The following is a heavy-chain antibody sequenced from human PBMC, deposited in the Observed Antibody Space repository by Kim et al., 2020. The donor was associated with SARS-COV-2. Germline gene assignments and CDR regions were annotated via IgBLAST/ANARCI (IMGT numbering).Heavy chain of an antibody. CDR3: VKDGGHGDYPAYYFDF. Sequence: GGSLRLSCAASGFTFGDYGMHWVRQAPGKGLEWVSSISWHGVNIAYADSVKGRFTISRDNAKNSLYLQMNSLRREDTALYYCVKDGGHGDYPAYYFDFWGQGTLVTVSS. CDR1: GFTFGDYG. J-gene: IGHJ4*02. CDR2: ISWHGVNI. V-gene: IGHV3-9*01. D-gene: IGHD4-17*01.